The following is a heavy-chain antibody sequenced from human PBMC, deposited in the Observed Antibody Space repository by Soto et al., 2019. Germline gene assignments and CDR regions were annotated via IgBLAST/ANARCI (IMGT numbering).Heavy chain of an antibody. J-gene: IGHJ4*02. CDR3: ARGLFES. Sequence: GGSLRLSCIASGFNFNDHGMNWVRQAPGKGLEWISYIISPSGTICYADSVKGRFTISRDNAKNSLYLQMNSLRHEDTAVYYCARGLFESWGQGTLVTVSS. CDR1: GFNFNDHG. CDR2: IISPSGTI. V-gene: IGHV3-48*02.